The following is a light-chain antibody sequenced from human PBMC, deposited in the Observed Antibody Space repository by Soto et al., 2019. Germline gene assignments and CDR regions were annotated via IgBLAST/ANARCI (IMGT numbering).Light chain of an antibody. CDR1: QNIGNY. CDR3: QHYNTYPWT. Sequence: MTQSPATLSVSPGERATLSCRASQNIGNYLAWYQQKPGQAPKLLIYGASTLQSGVPSRFSGGGSGTEFTLTISCLQSEDFATYYCQHYNTYPWTFGQGTKVDI. V-gene: IGKV1-8*01. J-gene: IGKJ1*01. CDR2: GAS.